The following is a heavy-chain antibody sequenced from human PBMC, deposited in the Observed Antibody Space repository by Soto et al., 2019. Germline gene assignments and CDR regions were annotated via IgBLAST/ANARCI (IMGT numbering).Heavy chain of an antibody. D-gene: IGHD2-2*01. CDR3: ARDIVQAAMRAYYYYYAMDV. CDR2: ISYDGSNK. CDR1: GFTFSSYA. Sequence: VGSLRLSCAASGFTFSSYAMHWVRQAPGKGLEWVAVISYDGSNKYYADSVKGRFTISRDNSKNTLYLQMNSLRAEDTAVYYCARDIVQAAMRAYYYYYAMDVWGQGTTVTVSS. V-gene: IGHV3-30-3*01. J-gene: IGHJ6*02.